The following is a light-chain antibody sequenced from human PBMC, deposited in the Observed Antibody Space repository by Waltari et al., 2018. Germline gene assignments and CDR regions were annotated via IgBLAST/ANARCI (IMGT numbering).Light chain of an antibody. CDR2: AAS. CDR1: QSISTY. V-gene: IGKV1-39*01. Sequence: DIQMTQSPSSLSASVGDRVTITCRASQSISTYLNWYQQKPGKAPKLLIYAASRLQSGVPSRFSGSGSGRDFTLTITSLQPEDFATYYCQQTYSTPPVTFGGGTKVEIK. CDR3: QQTYSTPPVT. J-gene: IGKJ4*01.